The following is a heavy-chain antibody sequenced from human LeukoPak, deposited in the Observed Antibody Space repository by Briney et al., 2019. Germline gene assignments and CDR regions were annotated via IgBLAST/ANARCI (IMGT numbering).Heavy chain of an antibody. V-gene: IGHV4-39*01. J-gene: IGHJ5*02. CDR3: AGSPLGYCSGGSCYGWFDP. CDR2: IYYSGST. CDR1: GGSISSSSYY. D-gene: IGHD2-15*01. Sequence: SETLSLTCTVSGGSISSSSYYWGWIRQPPGKGLEWIGSIYYSGSTYYNPSLKSRVTISVDTSKNQFSLKLSSVTAADTAVYYCAGSPLGYCSGGSCYGWFDPWGQGTLVTVSS.